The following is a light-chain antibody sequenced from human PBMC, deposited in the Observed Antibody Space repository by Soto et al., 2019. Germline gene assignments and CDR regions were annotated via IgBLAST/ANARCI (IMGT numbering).Light chain of an antibody. CDR3: GTWDTSLSAGR. CDR1: SPTIGDNY. CDR2: ENS. V-gene: IGLV1-51*01. J-gene: IGLJ3*02. Sequence: QSVLTQPPSVSAAPGQRVTFSCSEGSPTIGDNYVSWYQQPPGTAPKLLIYENSKRPSGIPDRFSGSKSGTSATLGITGLQTGDEADYYCGTWDTSLSAGRFGGGTKLTVL.